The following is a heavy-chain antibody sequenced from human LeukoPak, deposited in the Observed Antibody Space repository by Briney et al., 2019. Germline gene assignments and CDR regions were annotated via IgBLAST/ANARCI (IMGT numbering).Heavy chain of an antibody. D-gene: IGHD3-10*01. J-gene: IGHJ4*02. CDR1: GGTFSSYA. CDR3: ARDLYYGSGSYHNFDY. V-gene: IGHV1-69*06. CDR2: IIPIFGTA. Sequence: SVKVSCKASGGTFSSYAISWVRQAPGQGLEWMGGIIPIFGTANYAQKFQGRVTITADKSTSTAYMELSGLRSEDTAVYYCARDLYYGSGSYHNFDYWGQGTLVTVSS.